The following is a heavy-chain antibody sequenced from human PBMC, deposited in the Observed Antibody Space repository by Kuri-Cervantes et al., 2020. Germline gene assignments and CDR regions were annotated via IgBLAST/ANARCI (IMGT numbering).Heavy chain of an antibody. CDR3: AREGRDGYNFELNY. D-gene: IGHD5-24*01. V-gene: IGHV3-30-3*01. J-gene: IGHJ4*02. CDR2: ISNDGNNK. Sequence: GESLKISCAASGFTFSTYAMHWVRQAPGKGLEWVAVISNDGNNKYYAGSVKGRFTISRDNSKNRLYLQMNSLRAEDTAVYYCAREGRDGYNFELNYWGQGTLVTVSS. CDR1: GFTFSTYA.